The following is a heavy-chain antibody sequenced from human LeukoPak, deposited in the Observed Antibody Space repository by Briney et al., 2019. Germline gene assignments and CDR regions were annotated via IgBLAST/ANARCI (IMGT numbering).Heavy chain of an antibody. J-gene: IGHJ6*02. Sequence: PSETLSLTCTVSGASISSYYWSWIRQPPGKGLEWIGHVYYSGSTSYNPSLKSRVSISVDTSKNQFSLRLNSVTAADTAVYFCARHGIVGATNYYYGLDVWGQGTTVTVSS. CDR2: VYYSGST. D-gene: IGHD1-26*01. CDR3: ARHGIVGATNYYYGLDV. CDR1: GASISSYY. V-gene: IGHV4-59*08.